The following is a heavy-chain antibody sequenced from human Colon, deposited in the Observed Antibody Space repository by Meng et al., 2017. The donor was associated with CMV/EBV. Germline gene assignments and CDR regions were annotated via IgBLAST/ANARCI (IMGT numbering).Heavy chain of an antibody. Sequence: GGSLKISCAASGFTFSSYSMNWVRQAPGKGLEWVSSISSSSSYIYYADSVKGRFTISRDNAKNSLYLQMNSLRAEDTAVYYCASLRFAAAGTGDLDPWGQGTLVTVSS. J-gene: IGHJ5*02. CDR1: GFTFSSYS. CDR2: ISSSSSYI. V-gene: IGHV3-21*01. CDR3: ASLRFAAAGTGDLDP. D-gene: IGHD6-13*01.